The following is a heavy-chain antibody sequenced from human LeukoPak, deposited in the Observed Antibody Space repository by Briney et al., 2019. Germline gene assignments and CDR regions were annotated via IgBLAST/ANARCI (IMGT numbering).Heavy chain of an antibody. V-gene: IGHV1-46*01. CDR2: INHSGGST. CDR3: ARQTDSSSWIHPRYYFDY. J-gene: IGHJ4*02. D-gene: IGHD6-13*01. CDR1: GYTFTSYY. Sequence: ASVNVSCKASGYTFTSYYMHCLQQAPAHALEWTGIINHSGGSTSYAQKFQGRVTMTRDTSTSTVYMELSSLRSEDTAVYYCARQTDSSSWIHPRYYFDYWGQGTLVTVSS.